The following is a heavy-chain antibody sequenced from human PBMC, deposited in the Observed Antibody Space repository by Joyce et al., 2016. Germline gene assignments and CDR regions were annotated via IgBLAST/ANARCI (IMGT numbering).Heavy chain of an antibody. CDR2: INPNSGRT. J-gene: IGHJ4*02. CDR3: ARGTDCSGGSCYSLSHY. D-gene: IGHD2-15*01. V-gene: IGHV1-2*06. Sequence: QVPLVQSGAEVKKPGASVKVSCKASGYTFTGYYMHWVRQAPGKGLEWMGRINPNSGRTNYAQKFQGRVTMTRDTSISTAYMELRRLRSDDTAVYYCARGTDCSGGSCYSLSHYWGQGTLVTVSS. CDR1: GYTFTGYY.